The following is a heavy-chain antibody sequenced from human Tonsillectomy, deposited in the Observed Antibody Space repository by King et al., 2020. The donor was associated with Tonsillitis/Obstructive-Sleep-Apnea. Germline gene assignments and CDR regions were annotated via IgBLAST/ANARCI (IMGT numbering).Heavy chain of an antibody. D-gene: IGHD1-26*01. Sequence: VQLVESGGGVVQPGRSLRLSCAASGLTFRSYGMHWVRQAPGKGLEGVAVISYDGSKKYYADSVKGRFNISRDNSKNTLYLQMNSLRAEDTAVYYCAKPPLVGATGAFDIWGRGTMVTVSS. CDR1: GLTFRSYG. J-gene: IGHJ3*02. V-gene: IGHV3-30*18. CDR2: ISYDGSKK. CDR3: AKPPLVGATGAFDI.